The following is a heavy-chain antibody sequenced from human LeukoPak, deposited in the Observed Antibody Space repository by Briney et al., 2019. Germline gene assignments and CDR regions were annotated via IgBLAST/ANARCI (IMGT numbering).Heavy chain of an antibody. J-gene: IGHJ4*02. CDR2: INHSGST. Sequence: PSETLSLTCAVYGGSFSGYYWSWIRQPPGKGLEWIGEINHSGSTNYNPSLKSRVTISVGTSKNQFSLKLSSVTAADTAVYYCASSVDTAHDYWGQGTLVTVSS. V-gene: IGHV4-34*01. CDR1: GGSFSGYY. D-gene: IGHD5-18*01. CDR3: ASSVDTAHDY.